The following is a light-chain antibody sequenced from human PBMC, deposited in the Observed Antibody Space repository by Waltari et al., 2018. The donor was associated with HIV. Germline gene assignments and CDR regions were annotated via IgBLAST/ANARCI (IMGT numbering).Light chain of an antibody. V-gene: IGLV2-14*03. Sequence: QSALTPPASVSGSPGPSIVLPCTGSSSDIGSYDYVSWYQQYPGQAPKALIYEVTSRPSGTSSRFSGSKSATTAFLAISKLQTDDEADYFCSSYTRRGTVGFGGGTRLTVL. CDR1: SSDIGSYDY. CDR3: SSYTRRGTVG. CDR2: EVT. J-gene: IGLJ2*01.